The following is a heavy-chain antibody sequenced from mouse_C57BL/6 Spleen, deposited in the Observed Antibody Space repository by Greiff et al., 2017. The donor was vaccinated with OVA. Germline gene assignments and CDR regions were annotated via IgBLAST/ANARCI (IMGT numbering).Heavy chain of an antibody. J-gene: IGHJ3*01. D-gene: IGHD2-3*01. CDR3: TGQGYDGYYVSWFAY. V-gene: IGHV6-3*01. CDR1: GFTFSNYW. Sequence: EVKLVESGGGLVQPGGSMKLSCVASGFTFSNYWMNWVRQSPEKGLEWVAQIRLKSDNYATHHAEYVKGRFTISRDDSKSSVYLQMNNLRAEDTGIYYCTGQGYDGYYVSWFAYWGQGTLVTVSA. CDR2: IRLKSDNYAT.